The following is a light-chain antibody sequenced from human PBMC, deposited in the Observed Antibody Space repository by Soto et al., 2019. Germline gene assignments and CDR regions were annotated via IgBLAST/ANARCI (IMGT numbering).Light chain of an antibody. CDR2: DVS. Sequence: QSALTQPASVSGSPGQSITISCTGTSSDIGHYDYVSWYQQHPGKAPKLMIFDVSYRPSGISNRFSGSKSGNTASLTISGLQAEDEATYFCASYTTTNTWVFGGGTKVTVL. J-gene: IGLJ3*02. CDR1: SSDIGHYDY. V-gene: IGLV2-14*01. CDR3: ASYTTTNTWV.